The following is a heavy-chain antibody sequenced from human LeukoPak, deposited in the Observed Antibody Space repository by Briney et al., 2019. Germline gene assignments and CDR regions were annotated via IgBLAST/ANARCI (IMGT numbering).Heavy chain of an antibody. V-gene: IGHV1-2*02. D-gene: IGHD6-13*01. CDR2: INPNSGGT. CDR1: GYTFTGYY. CDR3: ARLWGIAAAGTPSDY. J-gene: IGHJ4*02. Sequence: ASVKVSCKASGYTFTGYYMHWVRQAPGQGLEWMGWINPNSGGTNSAQKLQGRVTMTTDTSTSTAYMELRSLRSDDTAVYYCARLWGIAAAGTPSDYWGQGTLVTVSS.